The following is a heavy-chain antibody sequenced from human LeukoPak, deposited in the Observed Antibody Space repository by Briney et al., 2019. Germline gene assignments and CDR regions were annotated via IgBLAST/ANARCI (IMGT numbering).Heavy chain of an antibody. D-gene: IGHD5-18*01. V-gene: IGHV4-39*01. CDR3: ARSYGYGTNFDY. J-gene: IGHJ4*02. Sequence: SETLSLTCTVSGDSISSSSYYWGWIRQPPGKGLEWIGSIYYSGSTYYTPSIKSRVIISVATSKNQFSLKLTSVTAADTAVYYCARSYGYGTNFDYWGQGTLVTVSS. CDR2: IYYSGST. CDR1: GDSISSSSYY.